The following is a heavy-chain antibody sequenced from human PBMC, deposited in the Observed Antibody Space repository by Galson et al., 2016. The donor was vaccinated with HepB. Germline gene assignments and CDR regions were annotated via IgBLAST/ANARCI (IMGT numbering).Heavy chain of an antibody. CDR1: GFTFSSYS. CDR3: ARALAAFLDY. V-gene: IGHV3-48*02. D-gene: IGHD3-3*02. Sequence: SLRLSCAASGFTFSSYSMNWVRQAPGKGLEWVSYISNSGSTISYADSVKGRFTISRDNANNSLYLQMNSLRDEDTAVYYCARALAAFLDYWGQGTLVTVSS. J-gene: IGHJ4*02. CDR2: ISNSGSTI.